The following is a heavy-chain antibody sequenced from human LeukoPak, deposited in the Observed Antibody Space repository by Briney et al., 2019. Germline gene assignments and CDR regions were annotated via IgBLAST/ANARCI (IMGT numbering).Heavy chain of an antibody. Sequence: PSQTLSLTCTVSGGSISSGDNSWSWIRQPPGKGLEWIGYIFYTGNTYYTPSLKSRVSISVDTSKNQFSLKLSSVTAADTAVYYCSRDSYTVVTPGSWLDPWGPGALVTASS. CDR2: IFYTGNT. CDR1: GGSISSGDNS. J-gene: IGHJ5*02. D-gene: IGHD4-23*01. V-gene: IGHV4-30-4*01. CDR3: SRDSYTVVTPGSWLDP.